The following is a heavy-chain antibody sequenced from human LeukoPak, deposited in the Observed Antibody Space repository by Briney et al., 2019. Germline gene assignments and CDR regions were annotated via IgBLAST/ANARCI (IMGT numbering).Heavy chain of an antibody. J-gene: IGHJ6*02. CDR3: ARATTVLLWFGEFPPYYYYGMDV. CDR1: GYTFTSYA. V-gene: IGHV7-4-1*02. Sequence: ASVKVSCTASGYTFTSYAMNWVRQAPGQGLEWMGWINTNTGNPTYAQGFTGRFVFSLDTSVSTAYLQISSLKAEDTAVYYCARATTVLLWFGEFPPYYYYGMDVWGQGTTVTVSS. CDR2: INTNTGNP. D-gene: IGHD3-10*01.